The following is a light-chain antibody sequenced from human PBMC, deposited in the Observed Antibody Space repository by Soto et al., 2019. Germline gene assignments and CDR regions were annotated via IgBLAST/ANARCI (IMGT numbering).Light chain of an antibody. Sequence: DLQMTQSPSTLSASVGDRVTITCRASQNIVRWLAWYQQRPGKAPKLLIYDASTLESGVPSRFSGSGSGTEFTLTISSLQPDDFAMYYCQQYESYWTFGQGTKVEV. CDR3: QQYESYWT. CDR1: QNIVRW. CDR2: DAS. J-gene: IGKJ1*01. V-gene: IGKV1-5*01.